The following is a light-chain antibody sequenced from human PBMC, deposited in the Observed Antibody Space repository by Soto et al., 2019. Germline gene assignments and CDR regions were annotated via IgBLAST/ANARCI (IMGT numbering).Light chain of an antibody. CDR3: AAWDDSLSGRYV. CDR2: RNN. Sequence: QSVLTPPPSASGTPGQRVTISCSGSSSNIGSNYVYWYQQLPGMAPKLLIYRNNQRPSGVPDRFSGSKSGTSASLAISGLRSEDEADYYCAAWDDSLSGRYVLGTGTKVTVL. V-gene: IGLV1-47*01. J-gene: IGLJ1*01. CDR1: SSNIGSNY.